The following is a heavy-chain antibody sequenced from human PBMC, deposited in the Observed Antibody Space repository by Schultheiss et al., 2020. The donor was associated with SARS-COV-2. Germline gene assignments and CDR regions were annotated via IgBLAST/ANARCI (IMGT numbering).Heavy chain of an antibody. CDR3: ARVIAVAGEMFDP. D-gene: IGHD6-19*01. Sequence: SETLSLTCTVSGGSVSSGSYYWSWIRQPPGKGLEWIGYIYYSGSTNYNPSLKSRVTISVDTSKNQFSLKLSSVTAADTAVYYCARVIAVAGEMFDPWGQGTLVTVSS. CDR2: IYYSGST. CDR1: GGSVSSGSYY. V-gene: IGHV4-61*01. J-gene: IGHJ5*02.